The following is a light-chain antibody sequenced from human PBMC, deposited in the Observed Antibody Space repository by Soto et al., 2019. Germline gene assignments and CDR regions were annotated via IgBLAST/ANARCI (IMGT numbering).Light chain of an antibody. CDR2: WAY. CDR1: QSVLYSSNNKNY. CDR3: QQYYSTPNP. J-gene: IGKJ2*01. V-gene: IGKV4-1*01. Sequence: DIVMTQSPDSLAVSLGERATINCKSSQSVLYSSNNKNYLAWYQQKQGQPPKLLIYWAYTRESGVPDRFSGSGSGSDFTLTSSILQAEAVAVYYCQQYYSTPNPFGQGTKLEIK.